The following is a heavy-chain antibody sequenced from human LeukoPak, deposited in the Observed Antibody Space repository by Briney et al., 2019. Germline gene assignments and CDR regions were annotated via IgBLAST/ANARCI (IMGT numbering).Heavy chain of an antibody. Sequence: PSETLSLTCAVYGGPFRGYYWRWIRHPPGKGREWMGEINHSGSTNYNPSLKSRVTISVDTSKNQFSLKLSSVTAADTAVYYCARGRIAARRRWFDPWGQGTLVTVSS. CDR2: INHSGST. CDR1: GGPFRGYY. CDR3: ARGRIAARRRWFDP. D-gene: IGHD6-6*01. V-gene: IGHV4-34*01. J-gene: IGHJ5*02.